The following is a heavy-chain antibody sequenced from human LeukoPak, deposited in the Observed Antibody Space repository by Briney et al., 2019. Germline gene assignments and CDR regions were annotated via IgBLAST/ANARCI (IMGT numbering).Heavy chain of an antibody. CDR2: IYYSGST. CDR3: ARGRGSGPPFDP. D-gene: IGHD3-10*01. J-gene: IGHJ5*02. V-gene: IGHV4-59*01. CDR1: GGSISSYY. Sequence: SETLSLTCTVSGGSISSYYWSWMRQPPGKGLEGIGYIYYSGSTNYNPSLKSRVTISVDTSKNQFSLKLSSVTAADTAVYYCARGRGSGPPFDPWGQGTLVTVSS.